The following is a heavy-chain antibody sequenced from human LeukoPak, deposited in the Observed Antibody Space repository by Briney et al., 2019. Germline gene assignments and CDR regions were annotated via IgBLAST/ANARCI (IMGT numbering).Heavy chain of an antibody. CDR1: GFTFSNSA. D-gene: IGHD1-7*01. CDR3: AKGNTLNYIYDSFDI. J-gene: IGHJ3*02. CDR2: ISGSGVST. V-gene: IGHV3-23*01. Sequence: PGGSLRLSCAASGFTFSNSAMSWVRQAPGKGLGWVSGISGSGVSTYYADSVKGRFTISRDKSKNTLYLQINSVRAEDTAVYYCAKGNTLNYIYDSFDIWGQGTVVTVSS.